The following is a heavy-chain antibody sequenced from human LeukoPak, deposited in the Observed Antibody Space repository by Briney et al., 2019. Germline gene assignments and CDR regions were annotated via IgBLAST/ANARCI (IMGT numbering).Heavy chain of an antibody. J-gene: IGHJ6*03. D-gene: IGHD3-3*01. CDR3: ARETADFWSGYYPYYYYYYMDV. Sequence: GASVKVSCKASGYTFTSYYMHWVRQAPGQGLEWMGIINPSGGSTSYAQKFQGRVTMTRDMSTSTVYMELSSLRSEDTAVYYCARETADFWSGYYPYYYYYYMDVWGKGTTVTVSS. CDR1: GYTFTSYY. V-gene: IGHV1-46*01. CDR2: INPSGGST.